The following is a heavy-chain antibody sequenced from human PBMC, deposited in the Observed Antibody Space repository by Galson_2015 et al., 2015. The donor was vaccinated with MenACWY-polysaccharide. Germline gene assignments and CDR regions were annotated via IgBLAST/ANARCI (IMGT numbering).Heavy chain of an antibody. CDR1: GYTFTSYG. CDR3: ASCSVGLEWLLRGDYYYYGMDV. D-gene: IGHD3-3*01. Sequence: QSGAEVKKPGASVKVSCKASGYTFTSYGISWVRQAPGQGLEWMGWISAYNGDTNYAQKLQGRVTMTTDTSTSTAYMELRSLRSDDTAVYYCASCSVGLEWLLRGDYYYYGMDVWGQGTTVTVSS. CDR2: ISAYNGDT. J-gene: IGHJ6*02. V-gene: IGHV1-18*01.